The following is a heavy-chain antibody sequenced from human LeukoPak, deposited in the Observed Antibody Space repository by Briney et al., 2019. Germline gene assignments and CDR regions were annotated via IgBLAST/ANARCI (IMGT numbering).Heavy chain of an antibody. CDR1: GFTFDDYA. CDR2: ISGSSGSI. V-gene: IGHV3-9*03. CDR3: AKGYCSSTSCLFDP. Sequence: PGGSLRLSCAASGFTFDDYAMHWVRQAPGKGLEWVSGISGSSGSIGYADSVKGRFTISRDNAKNSLYLQMNSLRAEDMALYYCAKGYCSSTSCLFDPWGQGTLVTVSS. J-gene: IGHJ5*02. D-gene: IGHD2-2*01.